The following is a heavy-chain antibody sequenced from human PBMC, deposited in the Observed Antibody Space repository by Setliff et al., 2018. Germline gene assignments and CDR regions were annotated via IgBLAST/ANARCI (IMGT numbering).Heavy chain of an antibody. D-gene: IGHD3-16*01. J-gene: IGHJ6*02. CDR1: GESLSNNY. CDR2: SNHSGNT. Sequence: NPSETLSLTCSVYGESLSNNYWSWIRQPPGKGLEWIGESNHSGNTTNHPSLKSRLTMSVDTSKNQFSLKLSSVTAADTAVYYCARANRRFGAVWGAEYGMDVWGQGTTVTVSS. V-gene: IGHV4-34*01. CDR3: ARANRRFGAVWGAEYGMDV.